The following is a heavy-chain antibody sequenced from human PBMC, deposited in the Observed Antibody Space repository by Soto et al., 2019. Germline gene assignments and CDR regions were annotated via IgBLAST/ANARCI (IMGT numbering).Heavy chain of an antibody. D-gene: IGHD2-15*01. CDR3: ARGRYCSGGICYPQMFDY. Sequence: PSGTLSLTCAVESGCLTNYFWSWIRQPPGKGLEWIGEISHTGSTNYNPSLESRLTMSLDTSKNRFSLDLTSVTAADTAVYFCARGRYCSGGICYPQMFDYWGQGTLVTVSS. CDR1: SGCLTNYF. V-gene: IGHV4-34*01. CDR2: ISHTGST. J-gene: IGHJ4*02.